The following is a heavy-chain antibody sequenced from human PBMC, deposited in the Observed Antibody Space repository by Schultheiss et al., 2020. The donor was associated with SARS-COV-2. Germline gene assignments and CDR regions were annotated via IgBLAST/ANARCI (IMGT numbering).Heavy chain of an antibody. CDR1: GFTFSTYT. CDR3: AREQKVTMISTIDY. Sequence: GESLKISCAASGFTFSTYTMNWVRQAPGKGLEWVSLISSSSSYIYYADSVKGRFTISRDNAENSLYLQMNSLRAEDTAVYYCAREQKVTMISTIDYWGQGTLVTVSS. J-gene: IGHJ4*02. D-gene: IGHD3-22*01. CDR2: ISSSSSYI. V-gene: IGHV3-21*01.